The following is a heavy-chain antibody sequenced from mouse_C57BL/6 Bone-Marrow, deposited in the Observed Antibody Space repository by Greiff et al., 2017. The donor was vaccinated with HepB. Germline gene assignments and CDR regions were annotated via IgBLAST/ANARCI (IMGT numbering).Heavy chain of an antibody. CDR2: IDPETGGT. J-gene: IGHJ4*01. CDR1: GYTFTDYE. V-gene: IGHV1-15*01. Sequence: QVQLKESGAELVRPGASVTLSCKASGYTFTDYEMHWVKQTPVHGLEWIGAIDPETGGTAYTQKFKGKAILTADKSSSTAYMELRSLTSEDSAVYYCTRFYAMDYWGQGTSVTVSS. CDR3: TRFYAMDY.